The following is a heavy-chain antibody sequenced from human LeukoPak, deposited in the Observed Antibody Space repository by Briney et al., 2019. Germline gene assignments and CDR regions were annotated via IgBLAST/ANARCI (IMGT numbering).Heavy chain of an antibody. CDR3: ARGPIGVFDI. V-gene: IGHV4-59*01. J-gene: IGHJ3*02. Sequence: SETLPLTCTVSGGSISSYYWSWIRQPPGKGLEWIGYIYYSGSTNYNPSLKSRVTISVDTSKNQFSLKLSSVTAADTAVYYCARGPIGVFDIWGQGTMVTVSS. CDR1: GGSISSYY. D-gene: IGHD3-16*01. CDR2: IYYSGST.